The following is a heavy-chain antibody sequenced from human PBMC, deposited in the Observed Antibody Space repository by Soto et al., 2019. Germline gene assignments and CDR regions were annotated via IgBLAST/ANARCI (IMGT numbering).Heavy chain of an antibody. CDR3: ARDETYTAGWYFDH. CDR1: GYMFNSYG. Sequence: QVQLVQSGAEVKKRGASVKVSCKASGYMFNSYGMSWVRQAPGKGLEWIGWISGYNGKTDLAQKFQGRVTMTTEASTSTVYMELTSLRFDDTALYYCARDETYTAGWYFDHWGQGTLVTVPS. CDR2: ISGYNGKT. J-gene: IGHJ4*02. V-gene: IGHV1-18*01. D-gene: IGHD6-19*01.